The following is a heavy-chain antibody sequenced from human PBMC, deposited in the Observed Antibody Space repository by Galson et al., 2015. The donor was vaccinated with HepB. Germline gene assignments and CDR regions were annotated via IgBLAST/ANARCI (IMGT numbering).Heavy chain of an antibody. Sequence: SLRLSCAASGFTFSNYWMSWVRQAPGKGLEWVANIKQDGSEKYYVDSVKGRFTISRDNAKNSLYLQMNSLRAEDTAVYYCARDRDCSTTSCYPWDGYWGQGTLVTVSS. V-gene: IGHV3-7*01. CDR1: GFTFSNYW. J-gene: IGHJ4*02. CDR3: ARDRDCSTTSCYPWDGY. D-gene: IGHD2-2*01. CDR2: IKQDGSEK.